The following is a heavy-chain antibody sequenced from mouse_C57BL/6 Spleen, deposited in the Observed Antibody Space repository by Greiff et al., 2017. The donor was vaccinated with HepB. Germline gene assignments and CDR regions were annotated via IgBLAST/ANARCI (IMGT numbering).Heavy chain of an antibody. D-gene: IGHD2-4*01. CDR3: ARGEGIYDYDGYVDG. Sequence: VQLQQPGAALVKPGASVKLSCKASGYTFTSYWMHWVKQRPGQGLEWIGMIHPNSGSTNYNEKFKSKATLTVDKSSSTAYRQLSSLTSEDSAVYYCARGEGIYDYDGYVDGWGTGTTVTVSS. CDR1: GYTFTSYW. CDR2: IHPNSGST. V-gene: IGHV1-64*01. J-gene: IGHJ1*03.